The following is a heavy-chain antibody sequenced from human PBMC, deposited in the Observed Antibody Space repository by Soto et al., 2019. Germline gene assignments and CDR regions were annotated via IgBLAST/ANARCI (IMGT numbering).Heavy chain of an antibody. CDR1: GGTFSSYA. J-gene: IGHJ6*02. CDR3: ARRSVTQYYYGMDV. Sequence: QVQLVQSGAEVKKPGSSVKVSCKASGGTFSSYAISWVRQAPGQGLEWMGGIIPIFGTATYAQKFQGRVTITADEATSTAYMELSSLRSEDTAVYYCARRSVTQYYYGMDVWGQGTTVTVSS. V-gene: IGHV1-69*01. CDR2: IIPIFGTA.